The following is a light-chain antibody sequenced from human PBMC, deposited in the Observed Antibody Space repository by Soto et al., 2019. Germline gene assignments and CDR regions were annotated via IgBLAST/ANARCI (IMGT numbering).Light chain of an antibody. CDR2: WAS. Sequence: DIVMTQSPDSLAVSLGERATINCKSSQSVLYSSNNKNYIAWYQQKPGQPPKLLIYWASTRESGVPDRFSGRGSGTDFTLTISSLQAKDVAVYYCQQYYSTPWTFGQGTKVEIK. V-gene: IGKV4-1*01. CDR3: QQYYSTPWT. CDR1: QSVLYSSNNKNY. J-gene: IGKJ1*01.